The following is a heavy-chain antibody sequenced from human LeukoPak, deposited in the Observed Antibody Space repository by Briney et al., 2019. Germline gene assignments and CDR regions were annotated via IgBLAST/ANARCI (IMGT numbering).Heavy chain of an antibody. CDR3: ARLSLAAAEVLEYWFDP. J-gene: IGHJ5*02. Sequence: GEPWKFSGKGFGYSLISYWRAWAGQMPGKGLEWMGIIYPGDSDTRYSTSFQGQVTISADKSISTAYLQWSSLKASDNAMYYCARLSLAAAEVLEYWFDPWGQGTLVTVSS. CDR2: IYPGDSDT. D-gene: IGHD6-13*01. CDR1: GYSLISYW. V-gene: IGHV5-51*01.